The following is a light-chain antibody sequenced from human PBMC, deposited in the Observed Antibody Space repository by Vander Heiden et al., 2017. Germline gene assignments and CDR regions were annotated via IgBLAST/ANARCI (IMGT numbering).Light chain of an antibody. V-gene: IGKV1-39*01. CDR3: QQSYTIPLT. Sequence: IQLTQSPSSLSASVGDRVTITCRASQSIASFLNWYQQKPGKAPNLLIYDASTLQSGAPSRFTAIGSGTDFTLTISSLQPEDFATYYCQQSYTIPLTFGQGTKLEIK. CDR2: DAS. CDR1: QSIASF. J-gene: IGKJ2*01.